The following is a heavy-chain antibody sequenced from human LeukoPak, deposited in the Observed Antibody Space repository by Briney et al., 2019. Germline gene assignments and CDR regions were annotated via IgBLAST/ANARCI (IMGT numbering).Heavy chain of an antibody. CDR3: ARDSYYDSSGYRHFDY. D-gene: IGHD3-22*01. CDR2: IYYSGST. J-gene: IGHJ4*02. Sequence: SETLSLTCTVSGGSISSSSYYWGWIRQPPGTGLEWIGSIYYSGSTYYNPSLKSRVTISVDTSKNQFSLKLSSVTAADTAVYYCARDSYYDSSGYRHFDYWGQGTLVTVSS. CDR1: GGSISSSSYY. V-gene: IGHV4-39*07.